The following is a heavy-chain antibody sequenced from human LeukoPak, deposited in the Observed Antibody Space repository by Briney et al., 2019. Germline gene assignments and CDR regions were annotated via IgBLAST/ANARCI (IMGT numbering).Heavy chain of an antibody. D-gene: IGHD3-10*01. Sequence: ASVEVSCKASGYTFTGYYMHWVRQAPGQGLEWMGWINPNSGGTNYAQKFQGRVTMTRDTSISTAYMELSRLRSDDTAVYYCARVPPYYGSPVDYWGQGTLVTVSS. CDR3: ARVPPYYGSPVDY. J-gene: IGHJ4*02. CDR1: GYTFTGYY. CDR2: INPNSGGT. V-gene: IGHV1-2*02.